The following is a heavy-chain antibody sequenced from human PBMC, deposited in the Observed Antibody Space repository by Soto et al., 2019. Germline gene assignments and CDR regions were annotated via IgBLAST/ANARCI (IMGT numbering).Heavy chain of an antibody. D-gene: IGHD3-22*01. J-gene: IGHJ4*02. CDR1: GFTFNNYA. Sequence: EVQLLESGGGLVQPGGSLRLSCAASGFTFNNYAMSWVRQAPGKGLEWVSAISGSGANTYYADSVKGRFTISRDNSKNTLYLQMKSLRAEDTAVYYCAKDIFRNYYDSSGYSYWGQGTLVTVSS. CDR2: ISGSGANT. CDR3: AKDIFRNYYDSSGYSY. V-gene: IGHV3-23*01.